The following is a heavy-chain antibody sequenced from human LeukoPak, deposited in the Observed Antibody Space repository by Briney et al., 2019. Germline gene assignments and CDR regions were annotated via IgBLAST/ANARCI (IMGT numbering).Heavy chain of an antibody. V-gene: IGHV3-21*01. CDR2: ITGSSDYI. D-gene: IGHD1-7*01. CDR1: EFTFSTYT. Sequence: GGSLSLSCAASEFTFSTYTMNWVRQAPGKGREWVSSITGSSDYIYYADSVKGRFTISRDNAKNSLFLHMSSLRAEDTAVYYCARGTNYGDYWGQGTLVTVSS. CDR3: ARGTNYGDY. J-gene: IGHJ4*02.